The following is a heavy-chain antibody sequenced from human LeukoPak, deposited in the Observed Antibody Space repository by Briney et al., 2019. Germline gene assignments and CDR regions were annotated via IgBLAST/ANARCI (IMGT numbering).Heavy chain of an antibody. CDR3: ARVNREMATITP. D-gene: IGHD5-24*01. V-gene: IGHV4-59*08. Sequence: SETLSLTCTVSGGSMISYYYGWLRQPPGKGLEWIGSIYYGGSTNNNPSLKSRVTISVDTSKNQFSLKLSSVTAADTAVYYCARVNREMATITPWGQGTLVTVSS. J-gene: IGHJ4*02. CDR1: GGSMISYY. CDR2: IYYGGST.